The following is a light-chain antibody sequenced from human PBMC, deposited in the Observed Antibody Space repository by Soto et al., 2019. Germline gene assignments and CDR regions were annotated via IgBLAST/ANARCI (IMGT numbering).Light chain of an antibody. Sequence: QSVLTQPPSASGSPGQSVTSSCTGTSSDVGGYNYVSWYQQHPGKAPRLMIYEVSKRPSGVPDRFSGSKSGNTASLTVSGLQAEDEAEYYCCSYAGSNTHYVFGTGTKLTVL. CDR2: EVS. CDR1: SSDVGGYNY. CDR3: CSYAGSNTHYV. V-gene: IGLV2-8*01. J-gene: IGLJ1*01.